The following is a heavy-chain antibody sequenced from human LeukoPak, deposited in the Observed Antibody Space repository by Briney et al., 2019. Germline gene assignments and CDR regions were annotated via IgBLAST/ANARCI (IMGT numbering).Heavy chain of an antibody. D-gene: IGHD5-18*01. J-gene: IGHJ4*02. CDR3: AKEGGHNYGYLDS. CDR2: ISGSGDT. Sequence: GGSLRLSCAVSGFSYSSYAMSWVRQAPGKGLEGVSTISGSGDTYYVDSVKGRFTISRDNSKNTLYPQMNSLRAEDTAVYYCAKEGGHNYGYLDSWGQGTLVTVSS. V-gene: IGHV3-23*01. CDR1: GFSYSSYA.